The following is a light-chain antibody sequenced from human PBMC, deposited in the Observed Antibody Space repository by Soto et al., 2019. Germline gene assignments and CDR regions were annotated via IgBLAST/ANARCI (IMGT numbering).Light chain of an antibody. CDR1: QSFSSN. Sequence: EIVMTQSPVTLSVSPRERATLSCRASQSFSSNLAWYQQKPGQAPSLLIYGASTRATGIPARFSGSGSGTELTLTMSSLQSEDFAVYYCQQYNNWPPTFGQGTKVEI. J-gene: IGKJ1*01. V-gene: IGKV3-15*01. CDR2: GAS. CDR3: QQYNNWPPT.